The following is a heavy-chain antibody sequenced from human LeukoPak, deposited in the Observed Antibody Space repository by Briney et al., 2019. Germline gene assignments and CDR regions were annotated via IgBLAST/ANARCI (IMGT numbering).Heavy chain of an antibody. Sequence: GGSLRLSCAASGLTFSSYEMNWVRQAPGKGLEWVSSISSSSSYIYYADSVKGRFTISRDNAKNSLYLQMNSLRAEDTAVYYCARDRGPSRIAVAGTEFDYWGQGTLVTVSS. D-gene: IGHD6-19*01. CDR1: GLTFSSYE. V-gene: IGHV3-21*01. J-gene: IGHJ4*02. CDR2: ISSSSSYI. CDR3: ARDRGPSRIAVAGTEFDY.